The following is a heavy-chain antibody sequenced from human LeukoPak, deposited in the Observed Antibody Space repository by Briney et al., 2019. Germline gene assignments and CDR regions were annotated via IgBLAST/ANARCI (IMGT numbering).Heavy chain of an antibody. J-gene: IGHJ6*02. Sequence: ASVKVSCKASGYTFTSYAMNWVRQAPGQGLEWMGWINTNTGNPTYAQGYTGRFVFSLDTSVSTAYLQISSLKAEGTAVYYCAEGPPMVAAFDYYYYYGMDVWGQGTTVTVSS. D-gene: IGHD2-15*01. CDR2: INTNTGNP. CDR1: GYTFTSYA. V-gene: IGHV7-4-1*02. CDR3: AEGPPMVAAFDYYYYYGMDV.